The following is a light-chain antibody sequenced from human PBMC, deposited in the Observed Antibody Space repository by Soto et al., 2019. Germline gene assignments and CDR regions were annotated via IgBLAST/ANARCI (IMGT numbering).Light chain of an antibody. V-gene: IGKV3-20*01. J-gene: IGKJ3*01. CDR3: QQYGGAPFT. Sequence: EVVLTQSPGTLSLSPGERATLSCRASQSVTSNYLAWYQQKPGQAPRLLIYGVSSRATGIPDRFNGSGSGTDFTLPISRLEAEDFAVYYCQQYGGAPFTFGPGTKVDIK. CDR2: GVS. CDR1: QSVTSNY.